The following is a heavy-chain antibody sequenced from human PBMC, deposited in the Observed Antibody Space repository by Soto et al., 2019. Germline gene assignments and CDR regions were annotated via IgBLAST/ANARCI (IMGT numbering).Heavy chain of an antibody. Sequence: PGGSLRLSCAASGFTFSDYYMSWIRQAPGKGLEWVSYITSGSTIYYADSVKGRFTISRDNAKNSLYLQMNSLRAEDTAVYYCARRSSSPWFDPWGQGTLVTVSS. CDR1: GFTFSDYY. CDR2: ITSGSTI. D-gene: IGHD6-6*01. CDR3: ARRSSSPWFDP. V-gene: IGHV3-11*01. J-gene: IGHJ5*02.